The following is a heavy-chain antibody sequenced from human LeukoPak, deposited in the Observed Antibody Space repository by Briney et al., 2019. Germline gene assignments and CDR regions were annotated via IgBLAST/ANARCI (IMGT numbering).Heavy chain of an antibody. CDR2: ISWNSGSI. D-gene: IGHD6-6*01. CDR1: GFTFDDYA. Sequence: AGGSLRLSCAASGFTFDDYAMHWVRQAPGKGLEWVSGISWNSGSIGYADSVKGRFTISRDNAKNSLYLQMNSLRAEDTAVYYCAKDFTTSSTAYLHHWGQGTLVAVSS. V-gene: IGHV3-9*01. CDR3: AKDFTTSSTAYLHH. J-gene: IGHJ1*01.